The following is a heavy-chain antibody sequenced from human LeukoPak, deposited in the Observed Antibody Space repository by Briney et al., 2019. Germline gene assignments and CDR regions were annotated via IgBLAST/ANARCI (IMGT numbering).Heavy chain of an antibody. CDR3: ARPSPGYDFVMDV. Sequence: GESLQISCKASGYSFTNYWIGWVRQLPGKGLEWMGIVYPGDSETRYSPSFQGQVTFSADKSISTAYLQWSSLKASDTAMYYCARPSPGYDFVMDVWGQGTTVTVSS. J-gene: IGHJ6*02. CDR2: VYPGDSET. D-gene: IGHD6-6*01. V-gene: IGHV5-51*01. CDR1: GYSFTNYW.